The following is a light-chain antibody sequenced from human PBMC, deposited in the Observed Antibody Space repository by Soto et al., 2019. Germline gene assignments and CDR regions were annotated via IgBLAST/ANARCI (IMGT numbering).Light chain of an antibody. CDR1: SSNIGAGYD. Sequence: QTVVTQPPSVSGAPGQRVTISCTGSSSNIGAGYDVPWYQQLPGTAPKLLIYGNSNRPSGVPDRFSGSKSGTSASLAITGLQADDEADYYCQSYDSSLSGWVFGGGTKL. J-gene: IGLJ3*02. V-gene: IGLV1-40*01. CDR2: GNS. CDR3: QSYDSSLSGWV.